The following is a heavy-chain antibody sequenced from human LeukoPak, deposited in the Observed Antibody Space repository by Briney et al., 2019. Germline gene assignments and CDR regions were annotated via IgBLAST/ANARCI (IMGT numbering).Heavy chain of an antibody. V-gene: IGHV3-9*01. CDR2: ISWNSGSI. J-gene: IGHJ4*02. Sequence: GGSLRLSCAASGFTFDDYAMHWVRQAPGKGLEWVSGISWNSGSIGYADSVKGRFTISRDNAKNSLYLQMNSLRAEDTALYYCAKGQVTDYWGQGTLVTVSS. CDR1: GFTFDDYA. CDR3: AKGQVTDY.